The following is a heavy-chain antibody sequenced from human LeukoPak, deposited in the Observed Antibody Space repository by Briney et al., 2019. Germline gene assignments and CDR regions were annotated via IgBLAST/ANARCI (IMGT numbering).Heavy chain of an antibody. CDR1: GFTLISNA. CDR2: ISTTGGNT. D-gene: IGHD2-15*01. CDR3: AKERVICSGGTCYTVGFDY. J-gene: IGHJ4*02. Sequence: GSLRLSCAASGFTLISNAMSWVRQAPGKGLKSVSAISTTGGNTYYADSVEGRFTISRDNSKNTMYLQMNSLRGEDTAVYYCAKERVICSGGTCYTVGFDYWGQGALVTVSS. V-gene: IGHV3-23*01.